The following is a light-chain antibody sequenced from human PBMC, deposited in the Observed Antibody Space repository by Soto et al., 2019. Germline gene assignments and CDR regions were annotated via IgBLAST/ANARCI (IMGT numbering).Light chain of an antibody. CDR2: VGTGGIVG. V-gene: IGLV9-49*01. J-gene: IGLJ1*01. CDR1: SGYSNYK. Sequence: QSVLTQPPSASASLGASVTLTCTLSSGYSNYKVDWYQQRPGKGPRFVMRVGTGGIVGSKGDGIPDRFSVLGSGLNRYLTTKNIPEEDESDYHCGADHGSGSNFVYVFGTGTKLTVL. CDR3: GADHGSGSNFVYV.